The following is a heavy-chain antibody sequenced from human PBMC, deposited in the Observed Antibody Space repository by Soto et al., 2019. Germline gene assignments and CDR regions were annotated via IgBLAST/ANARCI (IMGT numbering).Heavy chain of an antibody. CDR3: ARAVAVAADFDY. CDR2: INAGNGNT. V-gene: IGHV1-3*05. CDR1: GYTFTGYA. Sequence: QVQLVQSGAEEKKPGASVKVSCKASGYTFTGYAMHWVRQAPGQRLEWMGWINAGNGNTKYSQKFQGRVTITRYTSESTAYMELSSLRSEDTAVYYCARAVAVAADFDYWGQGTLVTVSS. D-gene: IGHD6-19*01. J-gene: IGHJ4*02.